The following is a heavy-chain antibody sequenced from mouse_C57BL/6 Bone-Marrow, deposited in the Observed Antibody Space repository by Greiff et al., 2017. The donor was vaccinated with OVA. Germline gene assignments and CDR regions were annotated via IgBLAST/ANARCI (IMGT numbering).Heavy chain of an antibody. CDR3: AIDDAKGY. CDR2: ISSGGSYT. J-gene: IGHJ4*01. CDR1: GFTFSSYG. Sequence: EVQLVESGGDLVKPGGSLKLSCAASGFTFSSYGLSWVRQTPDKRLEWVATISSGGSYTYYPDSVKGRFTISRDNAKNTLYLQMSSLKSEDTAMYYCAIDDAKGYWGQGASVTV. V-gene: IGHV5-6*01.